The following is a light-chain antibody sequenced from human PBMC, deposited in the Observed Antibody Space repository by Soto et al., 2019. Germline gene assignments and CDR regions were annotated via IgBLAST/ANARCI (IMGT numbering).Light chain of an antibody. CDR3: SSYTLRNTLVL. CDR1: SSDVGGYNF. J-gene: IGLJ3*02. CDR2: EVS. V-gene: IGLV2-14*01. Sequence: QSALTQPASVSGSPGQSITISCTGTSSDVGGYNFVSWYQQHPGKAPRLIIYEVSSRPSGVSYRFSGSKSGNTASLTISGXXAEXXXXXXCSSYTLRNTLVLFGGGTKLTVL.